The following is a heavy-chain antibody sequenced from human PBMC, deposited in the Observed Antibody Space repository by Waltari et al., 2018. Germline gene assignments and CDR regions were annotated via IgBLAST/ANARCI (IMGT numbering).Heavy chain of an antibody. V-gene: IGHV3-48*03. CDR3: ARGEGGANEY. CDR1: GFPFKNYE. J-gene: IGHJ4*02. D-gene: IGHD1-26*01. Sequence: EVQLVESGGTMVQPGGSVRLFCAASGFPFKNYEMNWLRQAPGKGLEWVAYISSGATTIFYTDSVKGRFTISRDNAKNSVYLQMNSLRADDTAIYYCARGEGGANEYWGQGTVVTVSS. CDR2: ISSGATTI.